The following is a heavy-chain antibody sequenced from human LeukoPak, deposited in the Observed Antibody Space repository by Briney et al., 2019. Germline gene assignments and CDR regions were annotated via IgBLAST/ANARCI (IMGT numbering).Heavy chain of an antibody. V-gene: IGHV4-59*01. CDR3: ARGRSRDGYNYDY. Sequence: SETLSLTCTVSGGSISTYYWSWIRQPPGKGLEWIGYIYYSGSTIYTPSLKSRVTISVDTSKNQFSLNLSSVTAADTAVYYCARGRSRDGYNYDYWGQGTLVTVSS. J-gene: IGHJ4*02. CDR1: GGSISTYY. CDR2: IYYSGST. D-gene: IGHD5-24*01.